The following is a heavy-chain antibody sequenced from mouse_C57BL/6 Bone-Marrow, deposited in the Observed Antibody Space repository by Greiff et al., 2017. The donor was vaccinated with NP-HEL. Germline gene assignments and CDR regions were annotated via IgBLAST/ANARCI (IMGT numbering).Heavy chain of an antibody. CDR1: GFTFTDYY. V-gene: IGHV7-3*01. Sequence: EVKLMESGGGLVQPGGSLSLSCAASGFTFTDYYMSWVRQPPGKALEWLGFIRNKANGYTTEYSASVKGRFTISRDNSQSILYLQMNALRAEDSATYYCAGSNPWYFDVWGTGTTVTVSS. CDR3: AGSNPWYFDV. CDR2: IRNKANGYTT. D-gene: IGHD2-5*01. J-gene: IGHJ1*03.